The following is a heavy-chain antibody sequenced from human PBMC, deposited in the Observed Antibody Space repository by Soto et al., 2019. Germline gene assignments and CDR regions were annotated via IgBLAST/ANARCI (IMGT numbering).Heavy chain of an antibody. Sequence: QVQLVESGGGVVQPGRSLRLSCSASGFTFSTFAVHWVRQAPGKGLEWVAVISSDGYTKYYTDSVKGRFTISRDNSKNTLFLQMNGLRTADTAMYYCARAPTSRLDYWGQGTLVTVSS. J-gene: IGHJ4*02. CDR2: ISSDGYTK. CDR1: GFTFSTFA. CDR3: ARAPTSRLDY. V-gene: IGHV3-30-3*01.